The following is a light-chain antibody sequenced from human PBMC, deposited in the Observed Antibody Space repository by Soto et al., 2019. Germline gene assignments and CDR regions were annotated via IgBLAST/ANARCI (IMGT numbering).Light chain of an antibody. CDR2: SSD. J-gene: IGLJ3*02. V-gene: IGLV1-44*01. CDR3: AALDDSLNAWA. CDR1: SSNIGRNT. Sequence: QSVLTQPPSASGTPGQRVTISCSGSSSNIGRNTVKWYRQLPGTAPKLLIGSSDQRPSGVPDRFFGSQSGTSASLAISGLQYEDEADYICAALDDSLNAWAFGGGTKLTVL.